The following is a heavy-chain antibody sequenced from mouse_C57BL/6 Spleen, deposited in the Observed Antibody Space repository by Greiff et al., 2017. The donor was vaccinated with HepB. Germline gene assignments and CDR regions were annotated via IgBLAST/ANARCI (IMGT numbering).Heavy chain of an antibody. Sequence: EVKLVESGGGLVKPGGSLKLSCAASGFTFSSYAMSWVRQTPEKRLEWVATISDGGSYTYYPDNVKGRFTISRDNAKNNLYLQMSHLKSEDTAMYYCAREGTVVATRYFDVWGTGTTVTVSS. CDR3: AREGTVVATRYFDV. CDR1: GFTFSSYA. J-gene: IGHJ1*03. CDR2: ISDGGSYT. V-gene: IGHV5-4*01. D-gene: IGHD1-1*01.